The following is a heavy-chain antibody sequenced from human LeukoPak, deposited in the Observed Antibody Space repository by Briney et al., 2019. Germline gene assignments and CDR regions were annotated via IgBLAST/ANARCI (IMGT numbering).Heavy chain of an antibody. J-gene: IGHJ4*02. Sequence: GGSLRLSCAASGFTVSSNYMSWVRQAPGKGLEWVSVIYSGGSTYYADSVKGRFTISRDNSKNTLYLQMNSLRAEDTAVYYCARDDDYYDSSDYYPSDYWGQGTLVTVSS. CDR2: IYSGGST. CDR3: ARDDDYYDSSDYYPSDY. CDR1: GFTVSSNY. D-gene: IGHD3-22*01. V-gene: IGHV3-53*01.